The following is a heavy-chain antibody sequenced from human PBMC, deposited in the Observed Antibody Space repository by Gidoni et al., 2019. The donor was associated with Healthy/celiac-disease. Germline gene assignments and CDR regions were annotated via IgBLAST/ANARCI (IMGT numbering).Heavy chain of an antibody. CDR1: GFPFSSYA. J-gene: IGHJ4*02. V-gene: IGHV3-23*01. D-gene: IGHD3-10*01. CDR2: ISGSGGST. Sequence: EVQLLESGGGLVQPGGSLILPCAASGFPFSSYAMSWVRPAPGQGLEWVSAISGSGGSTYYADSVKGRFTISRDNSKNTLYLQMNSLRAEDTAVYYCAKDGVLGWFGEPLGYWGQGTLVTVSS. CDR3: AKDGVLGWFGEPLGY.